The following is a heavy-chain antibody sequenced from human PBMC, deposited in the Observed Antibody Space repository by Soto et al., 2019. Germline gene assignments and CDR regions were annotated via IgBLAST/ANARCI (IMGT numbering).Heavy chain of an antibody. CDR1: GYSISSSNW. V-gene: IGHV4-28*05. D-gene: IGHD6-13*01. CDR2: IYYSGTI. CDR3: ATIACTAGGPIDD. J-gene: IGHJ4*02. Sequence: QLQLQESVPGLVKPSDTLSLTCAVSGYSISSSNWWAWIRQSPGQGLEWIGHIYYSGTIYYDPSLKSRVTLSVDTSKNQYSLKRSSVTAVDTAVYYCATIACTAGGPIDDCGQGTLVTVSS.